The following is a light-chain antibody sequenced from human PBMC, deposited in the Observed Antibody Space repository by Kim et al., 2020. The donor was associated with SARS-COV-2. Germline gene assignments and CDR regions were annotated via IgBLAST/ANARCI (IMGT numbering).Light chain of an antibody. Sequence: EIVLTQSPGTLSLSPGERATLSCRASQSVSSSYLAWYQQKPGQAPRLLIYGASSRATGIPDRFSGSGSGTDFTLTSSRLEPEDFAVYYGQQYGSSPPLTFGGGTKVDIK. CDR2: GAS. J-gene: IGKJ4*02. CDR3: QQYGSSPPLT. CDR1: QSVSSSY. V-gene: IGKV3-20*01.